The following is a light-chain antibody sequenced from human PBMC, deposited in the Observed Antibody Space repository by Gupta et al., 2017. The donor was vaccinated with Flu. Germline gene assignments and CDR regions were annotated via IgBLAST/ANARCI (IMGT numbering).Light chain of an antibody. CDR2: DAS. Sequence: EFVLTQSPGTLSLSPGERATLSCRASQSVASTYLAWYQQKPGQAPRLLIYDASTRATGVPDRFSGGGSVTDFTLTISRLEPEDFGVYYCHQYHQSISIFGQGTKVEI. V-gene: IGKV3-20*01. CDR1: QSVASTY. J-gene: IGKJ2*01. CDR3: HQYHQSISI.